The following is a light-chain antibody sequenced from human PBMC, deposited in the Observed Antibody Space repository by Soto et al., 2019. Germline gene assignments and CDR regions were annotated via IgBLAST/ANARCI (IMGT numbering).Light chain of an antibody. Sequence: QSVLTQPPSVSGAPGQRVTISCTGSASNIGADYGVHWYQQLPGRAPKLLIYANNNRPSGVPDRFSGSKSDTSASLAITGLQAEDDADYFCQSYDNSRRDWNWVFGGGTKLTVL. V-gene: IGLV1-40*01. CDR2: ANN. CDR1: ASNIGADYG. CDR3: QSYDNSRRDWNWV. J-gene: IGLJ3*02.